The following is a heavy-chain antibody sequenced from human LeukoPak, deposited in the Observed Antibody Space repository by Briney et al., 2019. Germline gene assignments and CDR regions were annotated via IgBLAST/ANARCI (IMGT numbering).Heavy chain of an antibody. CDR1: GYTLTELS. CDR2: FDPEDGET. CDR3: ARIRDCYNDAYDI. J-gene: IGHJ3*02. V-gene: IGHV1-24*01. Sequence: ASVKVSCKVSGYTLTELSMHWVRQAPGKGLEWMGGFDPEDGETIYAQKFQGRVTMTRDTSTSTVYMGLSSLRSADTAVYYCARIRDCYNDAYDIWGQGTMVTVSS. D-gene: IGHD5-24*01.